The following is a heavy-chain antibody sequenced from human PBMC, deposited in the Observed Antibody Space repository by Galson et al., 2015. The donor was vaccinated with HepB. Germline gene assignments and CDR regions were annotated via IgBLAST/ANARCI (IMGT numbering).Heavy chain of an antibody. CDR3: ARDREGITWVQYFQH. CDR1: GSTFTSYA. J-gene: IGHJ1*01. Sequence: SVKVSCKASGSTFTSYAMNWVRQAPGQGLEWMGWINTNTGNPTYAQGFTGRFVFSLDTSVSTAYLQISSLKAEDTAVYYCARDREGITWVQYFQHWGQGTLVTVSS. V-gene: IGHV7-4-1*02. CDR2: INTNTGNP. D-gene: IGHD3-16*01.